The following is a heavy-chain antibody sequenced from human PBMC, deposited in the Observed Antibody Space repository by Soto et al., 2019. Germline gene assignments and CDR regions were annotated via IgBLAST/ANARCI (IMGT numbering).Heavy chain of an antibody. D-gene: IGHD1-1*01. CDR1: GFTFSSYA. Sequence: GGSLRLSCSASGFTFSSYAMHWVRQAPGKGLEYVSAISSNGGSTYYADSVKGKFTISRDNSKNTLYLQMSSLRAEDTVVYYCVKDRKKNAYYFDYWGQGTLVTVPQ. CDR3: VKDRKKNAYYFDY. CDR2: ISSNGGST. V-gene: IGHV3-64D*08. J-gene: IGHJ4*02.